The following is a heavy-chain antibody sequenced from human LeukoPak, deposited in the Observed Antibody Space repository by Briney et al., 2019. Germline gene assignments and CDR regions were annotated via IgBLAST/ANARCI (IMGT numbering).Heavy chain of an antibody. Sequence: PGGSLRLSCAASGFIFSSYAMHWVRQAPGKGREWVAVISYDGSNKYYADSVKGRFTISRDTSRNTLYLQMNSLRAEDTAVYYCARGSGYLETFDYWGQGTLVTVSS. CDR1: GFIFSSYA. J-gene: IGHJ4*02. CDR3: ARGSGYLETFDY. CDR2: ISYDGSNK. V-gene: IGHV3-30*04. D-gene: IGHD3-22*01.